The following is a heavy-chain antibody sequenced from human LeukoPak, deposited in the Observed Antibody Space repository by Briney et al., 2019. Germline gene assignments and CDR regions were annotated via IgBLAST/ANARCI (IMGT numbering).Heavy chain of an antibody. CDR2: IYYSGST. V-gene: IGHV4-38-2*02. D-gene: IGHD3-3*01. CDR3: ARDYYDFWSGYYYRHFDY. J-gene: IGHJ4*02. Sequence: SETLSLTCTVSGYSISGGYYWGWIRQPPGKGLEWIGTIYYSGSTYYNPSLKSRVTISVGTSKNQFSLKLSSVTAADTAVYYCARDYYDFWSGYYYRHFDYWGQGTLVTVSS. CDR1: GYSISGGYY.